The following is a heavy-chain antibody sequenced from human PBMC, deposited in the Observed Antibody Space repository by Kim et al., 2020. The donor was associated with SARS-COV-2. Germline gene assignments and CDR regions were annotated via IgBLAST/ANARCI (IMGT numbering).Heavy chain of an antibody. D-gene: IGHD5-18*01. Sequence: PALQSRVTISVDKSKHQFSLKLSSVPAADTAVYYCARGGGGYSYGYYFDYWGQGTLVTVSS. J-gene: IGHJ4*02. V-gene: IGHV4-4*02. CDR3: ARGGGGYSYGYYFDY.